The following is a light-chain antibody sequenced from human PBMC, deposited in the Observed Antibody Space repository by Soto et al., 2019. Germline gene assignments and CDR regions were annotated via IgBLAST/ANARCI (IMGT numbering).Light chain of an antibody. CDR2: TAS. CDR1: QSISTY. CDR3: QQSYSRPRT. J-gene: IGKJ1*01. V-gene: IGKV1-39*01. Sequence: DIQMPQSPSSLSASVGDRVTITCRASQSISTYVNWYQQKPGKAPNLLIYTASSLESGVPSRFSGSGSGTDFTLTITSLQPEDFATYFCQQSYSRPRTFGQGTKVEIK.